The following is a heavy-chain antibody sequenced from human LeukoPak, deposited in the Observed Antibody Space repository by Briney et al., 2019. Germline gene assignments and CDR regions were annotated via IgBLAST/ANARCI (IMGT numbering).Heavy chain of an antibody. Sequence: GGSLRLSCAASGFTFSSYWMSSVRQAPGKGLEWVANIKQEGREKYYVDSVKGRFPISRDNAKNSLYMQMKSLRAEDTAVYYRARDIRYDIPWGDAFDIWGQGTMVTVSS. CDR1: GFTFSSYW. J-gene: IGHJ3*02. CDR3: ARDIRYDIPWGDAFDI. V-gene: IGHV3-7*01. D-gene: IGHD3-9*01. CDR2: IKQEGREK.